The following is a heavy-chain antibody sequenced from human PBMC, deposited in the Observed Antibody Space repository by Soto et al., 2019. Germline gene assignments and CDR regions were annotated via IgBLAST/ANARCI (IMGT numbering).Heavy chain of an antibody. Sequence: EVQLLESGGGLVQPGGSLRLSCAASGFTFRSYAMSWVRQAPGKGLEWVSAISGSGETTYNADSVKGRFTNSRDNSKNTLYLQMNSLRAEDTAVYYCARDRREIDAFDIWDQGTMVTVSS. J-gene: IGHJ3*02. CDR1: GFTFRSYA. CDR3: ARDRREIDAFDI. CDR2: ISGSGETT. V-gene: IGHV3-23*01. D-gene: IGHD1-26*01.